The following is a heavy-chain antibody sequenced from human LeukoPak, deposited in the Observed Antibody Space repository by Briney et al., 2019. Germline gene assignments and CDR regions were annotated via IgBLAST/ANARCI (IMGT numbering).Heavy chain of an antibody. CDR2: TYYRSKWYN. CDR1: GDSVSSNSAA. J-gene: IGHJ6*03. CDR3: ARGGKTLRFLPVHYMDV. Sequence: SQTLSLTCAISGDSVSSNSAAWNWIRQSPSRGLEWLGRTYYRSKWYNDYAVSVKSRITINPDTSKNQYSLQLNSVTPEDTAVYYCARGGKTLRFLPVHYMDVWGKGTTVTVSS. D-gene: IGHD3-3*01. V-gene: IGHV6-1*01.